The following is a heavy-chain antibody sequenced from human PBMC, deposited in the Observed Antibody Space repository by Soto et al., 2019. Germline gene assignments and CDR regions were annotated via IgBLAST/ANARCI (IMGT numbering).Heavy chain of an antibody. D-gene: IGHD4-17*01. Sequence: QVQLQQWGAGLLKPSETLSLTCAVYGGSFSGYYWSWIRQPPGKGLEWIGEINHSGSTNYNPSLKSRVTISVDTSKNQFSLKLSSVTAADTAVYYCARGLWSGAYVELWGQGPLVTVSS. CDR2: INHSGST. J-gene: IGHJ4*02. V-gene: IGHV4-34*01. CDR1: GGSFSGYY. CDR3: ARGLWSGAYVEL.